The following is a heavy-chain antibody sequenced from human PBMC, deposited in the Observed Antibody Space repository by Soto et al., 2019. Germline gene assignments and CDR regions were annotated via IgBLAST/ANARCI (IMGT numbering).Heavy chain of an antibody. J-gene: IGHJ4*02. V-gene: IGHV1-18*01. CDR2: ISAYNGNT. D-gene: IGHD2-15*01. Sequence: ASVKVSCKASGYTFTSYGISWVRQAPGQGLEWMGWISAYNGNTNYAQKLQGRVTMTTDTSASTAYMELRSLRSDDTAVYYCASQDIVVVVAAPYFDYWGQGTQVTVSS. CDR3: ASQDIVVVVAAPYFDY. CDR1: GYTFTSYG.